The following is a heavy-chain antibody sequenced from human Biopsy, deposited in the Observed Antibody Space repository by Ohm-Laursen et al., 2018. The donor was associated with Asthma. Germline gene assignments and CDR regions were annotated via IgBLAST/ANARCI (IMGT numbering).Heavy chain of an antibody. D-gene: IGHD2-15*01. CDR1: GGSMSSSSYY. Sequence: GTLSLTCTVSGGSMSSSSYYWGWIRQPPGKGLEWMGSISYTGSAYHNPSLKSRVTISVDTSKKQISLRLSSVIAADTAVYYCAGFCSGGNCPDHWGQGTLVTVSS. CDR3: AGFCSGGNCPDH. V-gene: IGHV4-39*07. CDR2: ISYTGSA. J-gene: IGHJ4*02.